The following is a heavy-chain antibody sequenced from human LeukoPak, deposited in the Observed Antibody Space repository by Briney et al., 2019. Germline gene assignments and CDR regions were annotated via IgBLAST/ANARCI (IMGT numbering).Heavy chain of an antibody. CDR3: TIGEIAAAGGWDYYYGMDV. CDR1: GFTFSNAW. Sequence: GGSLRLSCAASGFTFSNAWMNWVRQAPGRGLEWVGRIKSKTDGGTTDYAAPVKGRFTTSRDDSKNTLYLQMNSLKTEDTAVYYCTIGEIAAAGGWDYYYGMDVWGQGTTVTVSS. V-gene: IGHV3-15*07. CDR2: IKSKTDGGTT. J-gene: IGHJ6*02. D-gene: IGHD6-13*01.